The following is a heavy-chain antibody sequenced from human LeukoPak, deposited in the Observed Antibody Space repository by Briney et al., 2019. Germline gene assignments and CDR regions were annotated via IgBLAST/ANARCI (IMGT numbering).Heavy chain of an antibody. D-gene: IGHD1-26*01. CDR1: GFIFSDHY. CDR3: ARWDTGRYSD. Sequence: GGPLRLSCAASGFIFSDHYMDWVRQAPGRGLEWVGRTKNKAQGYTTEYAASVKGRFTISRDDSENSLYLQMNSLKTEDTAMYYCARWDTGRYSDWGQGTLVTVSS. V-gene: IGHV3-72*01. J-gene: IGHJ4*02. CDR2: TKNKAQGYTT.